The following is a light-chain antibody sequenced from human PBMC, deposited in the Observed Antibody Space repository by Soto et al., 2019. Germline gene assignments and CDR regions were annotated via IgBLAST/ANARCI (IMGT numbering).Light chain of an antibody. V-gene: IGLV1-44*01. CDR2: TNN. Sequence: QSVLTQPPSASGTPGQRITISCSGSTSNIESHPVNWFQQVPGAAPKLLITTNNQRPSGVPDRFSGSKSGASASLAISGLQSEDEATYYCATWDDSRNGVFGTGTTVTVL. CDR1: TSNIESHP. J-gene: IGLJ1*01. CDR3: ATWDDSRNGV.